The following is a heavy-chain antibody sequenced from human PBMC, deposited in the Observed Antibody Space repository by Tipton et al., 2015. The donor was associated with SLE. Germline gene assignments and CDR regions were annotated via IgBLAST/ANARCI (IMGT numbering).Heavy chain of an antibody. V-gene: IGHV3-23*01. CDR2: ISGNGGGT. CDR1: GFTFSSYA. J-gene: IGHJ3*02. Sequence: SLRLSCVVSGFTFSSYAMSWVRQAPGKGLEWVSSISGNGGGTYYADSVNGRFAISRDNSKNMLYLQMDSLRGEDTALYYCAKGSGSYYKDAFDILGQGTMVTVSS. CDR3: AKGSGSYYKDAFDI. D-gene: IGHD1-26*01.